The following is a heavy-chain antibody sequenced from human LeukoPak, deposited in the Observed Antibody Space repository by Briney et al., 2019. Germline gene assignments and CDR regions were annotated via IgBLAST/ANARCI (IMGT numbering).Heavy chain of an antibody. CDR2: IRYDGSNK. J-gene: IGHJ6*03. CDR3: AKEGSSGWPYYYYYMDV. V-gene: IGHV3-30*02. CDR1: GFTFSRYG. Sequence: PGGSLRLSCAASGFTFSRYGMHWVRQAPGKGLEGVAFIRYDGSNKYYADSVKGRFTISRDNSKNTLYLQMNSLRAEDTAVYYCAKEGSSGWPYYYYYMDVWGKGTTVTISS. D-gene: IGHD6-19*01.